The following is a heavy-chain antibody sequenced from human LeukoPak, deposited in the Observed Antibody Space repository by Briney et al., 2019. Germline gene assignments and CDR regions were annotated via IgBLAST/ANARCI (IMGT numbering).Heavy chain of an antibody. CDR2: IKQDGGEK. D-gene: IGHD3-22*01. J-gene: IGHJ4*01. Sequence: GGSLRLSCAASGFTFSSYWMSWVRQAPGKGLEWVANIKQDGGEKYYVDSVKGRFTISRDNAKNSLYLQMNSLRAEDTAVYYCARAGLGSTRRDSSEFDYWGQGTLVTVSS. V-gene: IGHV3-7*01. CDR1: GFTFSSYW. CDR3: ARAGLGSTRRDSSEFDY.